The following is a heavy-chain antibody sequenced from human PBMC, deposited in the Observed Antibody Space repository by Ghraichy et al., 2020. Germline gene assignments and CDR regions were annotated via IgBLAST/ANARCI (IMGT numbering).Heavy chain of an antibody. CDR2: INHSGST. Sequence: SETLSLTCAVYGGSFSGYYWSWIRQPPGKGLEWIGEINHSGSTNYNPSLKSRVTISVDTSKNQFSLKLSSVTAADTAVYYCARGGRITMIVVVTPNWFDPWGQGTLVIVSS. J-gene: IGHJ5*02. D-gene: IGHD3-22*01. V-gene: IGHV4-34*01. CDR1: GGSFSGYY. CDR3: ARGGRITMIVVVTPNWFDP.